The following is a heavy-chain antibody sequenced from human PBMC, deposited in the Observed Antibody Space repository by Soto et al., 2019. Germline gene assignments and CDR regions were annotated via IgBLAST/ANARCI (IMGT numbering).Heavy chain of an antibody. CDR3: ATRPNNARYYFGVFDF. CDR1: GLDFSTHW. CDR2: INQDGTDK. J-gene: IGHJ4*02. V-gene: IGHV3-7*01. Sequence: EVQLVESGGGLVPPGGSLRLSCAASGLDFSTHWMTWVRQTPGKGLEWVANINQDGTDKYYVDSVKGRFTISRDNAKNSLYLQMNSLRAEDTALYYCATRPNNARYYFGVFDFWGQGTLVTVSS. D-gene: IGHD2-21*01.